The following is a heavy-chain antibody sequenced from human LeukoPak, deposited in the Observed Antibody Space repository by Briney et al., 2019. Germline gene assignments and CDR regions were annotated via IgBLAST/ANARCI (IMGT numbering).Heavy chain of an antibody. V-gene: IGHV4-39*01. CDR3: ARQAGRGGAVTFDY. D-gene: IGHD3-16*01. CDR1: GGSISSSSYY. CDR2: IYYSGST. J-gene: IGHJ4*02. Sequence: SETLSLTCTVSGGSISSSSYYWGWIRQPPGKGLEWIGSIYYSGSTYYNPSLKSRVTISVDTSKNQFSLKLSSVTAADTAVYYCARQAGRGGAVTFDYWGQGTQVTVSS.